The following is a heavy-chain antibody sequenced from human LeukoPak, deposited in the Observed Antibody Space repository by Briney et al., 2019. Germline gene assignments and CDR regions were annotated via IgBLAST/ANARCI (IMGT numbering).Heavy chain of an antibody. CDR3: AKDQFKTVATIDY. CDR1: GFTFSSYA. Sequence: GGSLRLSCAASGFTFSSYAMSWVRQTPGKGLEWVSTICGTGRNTYYADSVRGRFTISRDNPKNTLCLQMNNLRAEDTAVYFCAKDQFKTVATIDYWGQGTLVAVSS. CDR2: ICGTGRNT. V-gene: IGHV3-23*01. J-gene: IGHJ4*02. D-gene: IGHD5-24*01.